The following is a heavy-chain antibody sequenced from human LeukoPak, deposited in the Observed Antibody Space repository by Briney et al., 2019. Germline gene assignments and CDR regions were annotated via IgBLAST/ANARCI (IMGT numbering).Heavy chain of an antibody. V-gene: IGHV5-51*01. J-gene: IGHJ4*02. Sequence: GESLKISCKGSGYDFTTYWIGWVRQMPGKGLEWMGVIYPADSDTTYSPSFQGQVTISTDKSISTAYLQWSSLKASDTAMYYCARLSDYYGSGSYYHFDYWGQGTLVTVSS. D-gene: IGHD3-10*01. CDR3: ARLSDYYGSGSYYHFDY. CDR2: IYPADSDT. CDR1: GYDFTTYW.